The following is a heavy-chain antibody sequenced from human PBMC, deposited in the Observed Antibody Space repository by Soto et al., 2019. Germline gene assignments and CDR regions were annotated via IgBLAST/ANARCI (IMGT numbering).Heavy chain of an antibody. CDR2: INPSGGST. CDR3: ARTYCTNGVCYSVPFDY. CDR1: GYTFTSYY. J-gene: IGHJ4*02. D-gene: IGHD2-8*01. Sequence: GASVTGSCKASGYTFTSYYMHWVRQAPGQGLEWMGIINPSGGSTSYAQKFQGRVTMTRDTSTSTVYMELSSLRSEDTAVYYCARTYCTNGVCYSVPFDYWGQGTLVTVSS. V-gene: IGHV1-46*01.